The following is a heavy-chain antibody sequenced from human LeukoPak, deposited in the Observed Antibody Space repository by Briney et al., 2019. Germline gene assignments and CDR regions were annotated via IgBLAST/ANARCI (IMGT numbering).Heavy chain of an antibody. Sequence: AGGSLRLSCAASGFSFSSYWMHWVRHAPGKGLVWVSRIDSDGSSTRYADSVKGRFTISRDNAKNTLYLQMNSLRAEDTAVYFCARYYYGSGTYRTFDYWGQGTLVTVSS. J-gene: IGHJ4*02. CDR2: IDSDGSST. CDR1: GFSFSSYW. V-gene: IGHV3-74*01. CDR3: ARYYYGSGTYRTFDY. D-gene: IGHD3-10*01.